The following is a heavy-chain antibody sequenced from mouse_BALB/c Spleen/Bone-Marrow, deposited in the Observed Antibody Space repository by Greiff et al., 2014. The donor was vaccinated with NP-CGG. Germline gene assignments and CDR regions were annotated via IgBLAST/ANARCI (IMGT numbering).Heavy chain of an antibody. J-gene: IGHJ2*01. D-gene: IGHD1-2*01. CDR1: GFSLTRYG. CDR2: IWAGGST. CDR3: SRYYYGFLDY. Sequence: QVPLQPSGPGLVAPSQNLSITCTVSGFSLTRYGVHWVRQPPGKGLEWLGVIWAGGSTNYNSTLMSRLSISKDNSKSQVFLKMNSLQTDDTAMYYCSRYYYGFLDYWGQGTTPTVSS. V-gene: IGHV2-9*02.